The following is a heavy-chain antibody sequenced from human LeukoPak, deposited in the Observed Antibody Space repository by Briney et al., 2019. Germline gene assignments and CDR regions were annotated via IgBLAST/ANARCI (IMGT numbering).Heavy chain of an antibody. CDR1: GFTFSTYG. CDR3: ASPVAFGGVDY. CDR2: IRYDGSEG. Sequence: GGSLRLSCAASGFTFSTYGMHWVRQAPGKGLDWVAFIRYDGSEGYYADSVKDRFTVSRDNSKNTLYLQMNSLRAEDTAVYHCASPVAFGGVDYWGQGTLVTVSS. D-gene: IGHD3-16*01. V-gene: IGHV3-30*02. J-gene: IGHJ4*02.